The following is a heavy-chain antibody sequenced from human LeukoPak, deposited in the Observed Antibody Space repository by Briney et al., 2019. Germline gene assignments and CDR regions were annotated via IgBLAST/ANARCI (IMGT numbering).Heavy chain of an antibody. D-gene: IGHD6-19*01. CDR1: GFTFSSYG. J-gene: IGHJ4*02. V-gene: IGHV3-30*18. CDR2: ISYDGSNK. Sequence: PGRSLRLSCAASGFTFSSYGMHWVRQAPGKGLEWVAVISYDGSNKYYADSVKGRFTISRDNSKNTLYLQMNSLRAEDTAVYYCAKRAVAGAYFDYWGQGTLVTVSS. CDR3: AKRAVAGAYFDY.